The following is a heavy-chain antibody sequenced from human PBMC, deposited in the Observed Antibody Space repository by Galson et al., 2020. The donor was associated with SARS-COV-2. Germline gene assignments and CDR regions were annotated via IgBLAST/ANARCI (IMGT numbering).Heavy chain of an antibody. D-gene: IGHD7-27*01. V-gene: IGHV3-48*03. CDR2: ISMSGITI. Sequence: GGSLRLSCAASGLTFSNTEMNWVRQAPGKGLEWLSYISMSGITIYYADSVKGRFTISRDNAENSLYLQMNSLRAEDTGIYYCATGDVWFESWGQGILVTFSS. J-gene: IGHJ5*01. CDR1: GLTFSNTE. CDR3: ATGDVWFES.